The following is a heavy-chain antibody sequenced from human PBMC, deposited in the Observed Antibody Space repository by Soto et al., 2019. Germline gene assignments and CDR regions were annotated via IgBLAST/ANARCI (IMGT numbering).Heavy chain of an antibody. CDR2: IYYSGST. D-gene: IGHD3-9*01. J-gene: IGHJ5*02. V-gene: IGHV4-31*03. CDR1: GSSISSGGYY. Sequence: TLSLTCTVSGSSISSGGYYWSWIRQYPGKGLEWIGYIYYSGSTYYNPFLKSRVTISVDTSKNQFSLKLSSVTAADTAVYYCAREKSAVAVPLACYYWFDPWGQGTLVTVSS. CDR3: AREKSAVAVPLACYYWFDP.